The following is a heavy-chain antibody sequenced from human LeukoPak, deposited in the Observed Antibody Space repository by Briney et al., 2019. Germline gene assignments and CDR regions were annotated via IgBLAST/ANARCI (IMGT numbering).Heavy chain of an antibody. CDR1: GGSISSYY. D-gene: IGHD6-19*01. Sequence: SETLSLTCTVSGGSISSYYWSWIRQPPGKGLEWIGYTYYSGSTNYNPSLKSRVTISVDTSKNQFSLKLSSVTAADTAVYYCARQWTHDAFDIWGQGTMVTVSS. J-gene: IGHJ3*02. CDR2: TYYSGST. V-gene: IGHV4-59*01. CDR3: ARQWTHDAFDI.